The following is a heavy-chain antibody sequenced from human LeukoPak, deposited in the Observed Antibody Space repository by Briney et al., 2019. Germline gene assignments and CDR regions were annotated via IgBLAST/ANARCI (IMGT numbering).Heavy chain of an antibody. D-gene: IGHD6-19*01. Sequence: GGSLRLSCAASRFTFSSYEMNWVRQAPGRGLEWVSYISSSGDVIYYADSVKGRFTISRDNAKNSLYLQMNSLRPEDTAVYYCAKDYSSGWYEGPNWFDPWGQGTLVTVSS. J-gene: IGHJ5*02. V-gene: IGHV3-48*03. CDR3: AKDYSSGWYEGPNWFDP. CDR2: ISSSGDVI. CDR1: RFTFSSYE.